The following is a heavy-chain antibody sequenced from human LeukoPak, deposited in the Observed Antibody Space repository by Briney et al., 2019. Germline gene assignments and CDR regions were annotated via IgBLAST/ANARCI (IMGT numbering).Heavy chain of an antibody. V-gene: IGHV4-59*01. J-gene: IGHJ4*02. Sequence: PSETLSLTCTVSGGSISSYYWSWIRQPPGKGLEWIGYIYYSGSTNYNPSLKGRVTISVDTSKNQFSLKLSSVTAADTAVYYCAREDFGYDFSLGYFDYWGQGTLVTVSS. CDR1: GGSISSYY. CDR3: AREDFGYDFSLGYFDY. D-gene: IGHD3-3*01. CDR2: IYYSGST.